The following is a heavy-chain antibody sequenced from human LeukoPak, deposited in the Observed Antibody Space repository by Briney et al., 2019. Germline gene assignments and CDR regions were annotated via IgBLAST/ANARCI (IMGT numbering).Heavy chain of an antibody. Sequence: PGGSLRLSCAASGFSFSTYWMHWVRQAPGEGLLWVSRINGDGSTTNYADSVKGRFTISRDNAKNTLYLQMNSLRAEDTAVYYCTRRVDATRLYDPWGQGTLVTVSS. CDR1: GFSFSTYW. CDR2: INGDGSTT. CDR3: TRRVDATRLYDP. V-gene: IGHV3-74*01. J-gene: IGHJ5*02. D-gene: IGHD2-15*01.